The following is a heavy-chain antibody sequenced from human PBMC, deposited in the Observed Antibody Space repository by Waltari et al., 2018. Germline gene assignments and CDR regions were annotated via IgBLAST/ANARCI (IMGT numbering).Heavy chain of an antibody. D-gene: IGHD3-16*01. J-gene: IGHJ3*02. CDR2: ISGSGGST. CDR1: GLPFRRNA. Sequence: EVQLVESGGGLVQPGGSMRRSCAASGLPFRRNAMSWVRRAPGKGLEWVSAISGSGGSTYYADPLKGRLTISRDNSKNTLYLQMNSLRAEDTAVYYCAKGLRGGSYGEAFDIWGQGTMVTVSS. V-gene: IGHV3-23*04. CDR3: AKGLRGGSYGEAFDI.